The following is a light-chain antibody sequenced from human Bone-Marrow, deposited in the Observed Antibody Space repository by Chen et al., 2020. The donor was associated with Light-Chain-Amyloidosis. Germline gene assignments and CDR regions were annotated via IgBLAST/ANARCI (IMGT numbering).Light chain of an antibody. J-gene: IGLJ3*02. CDR3: AAWDDSLNGWV. V-gene: IGLV1-44*01. Sequence: QSVLTQPPSASGTPGQRVTISCSGSSSTIGSNTLNWYQQLPGTAPKLLIYSNNQRPSGVPDRFSGPKSGTSASLAISGLQSEDEADYYCAAWDDSLNGWVFGGGTKLTVL. CDR2: SNN. CDR1: SSTIGSNT.